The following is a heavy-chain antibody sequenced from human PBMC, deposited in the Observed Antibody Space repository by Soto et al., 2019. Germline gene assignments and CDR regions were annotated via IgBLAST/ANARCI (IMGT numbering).Heavy chain of an antibody. CDR3: AKDMGYSSGYSPLDY. V-gene: IGHV3-23*01. Sequence: QPGGSLRLSCAASGFTFSSYAMSWVRQAPGKGLEWVSAISGSGGSTYYADSVKGRFTISRDNSKNTLYLQMNSQRAEDTAVYNSAKDMGYSSGYSPLDYWGQGTLVTVSS. CDR2: ISGSGGST. CDR1: GFTFSSYA. J-gene: IGHJ4*02. D-gene: IGHD3-22*01.